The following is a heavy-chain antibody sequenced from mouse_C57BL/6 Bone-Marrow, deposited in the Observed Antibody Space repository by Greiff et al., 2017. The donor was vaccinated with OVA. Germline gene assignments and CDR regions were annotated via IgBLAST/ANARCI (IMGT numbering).Heavy chain of an antibody. D-gene: IGHD2-5*01. J-gene: IGHJ2*01. V-gene: IGHV5-4*01. CDR2: ISDGGSYT. CDR3: ARDYSNYVGYFDY. Sequence: EVQRVESGGGLVKPGGSLKLSCAASGFTFSSYAMSWVRQTPEKRLEWVATISDGGSYTYYPDNVKGRFTISRDNAKNNLYLQMSHLKSEDTAMYYCARDYSNYVGYFDYWGQGTTLTVSS. CDR1: GFTFSSYA.